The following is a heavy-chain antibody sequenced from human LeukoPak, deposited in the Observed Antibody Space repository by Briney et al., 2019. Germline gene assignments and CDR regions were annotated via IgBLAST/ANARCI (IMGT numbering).Heavy chain of an antibody. Sequence: PSETLSLTCTVSGGSISSYYWSWIRQPPGKGLEWIGYIYYSGSTNYNPSLKSRVTISVDTSKNQFSLKLSSVTAADTAVYYCAREAGYDILTGYYMVNYFDYWGQGTLVTVSS. V-gene: IGHV4-59*01. CDR3: AREAGYDILTGYYMVNYFDY. J-gene: IGHJ4*02. CDR1: GGSISSYY. CDR2: IYYSGST. D-gene: IGHD3-9*01.